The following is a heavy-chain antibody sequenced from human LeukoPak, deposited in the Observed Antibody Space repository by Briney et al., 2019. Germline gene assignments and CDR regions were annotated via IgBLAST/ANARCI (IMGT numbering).Heavy chain of an antibody. CDR1: GYTFTGYY. CDR2: INPNSGGT. V-gene: IGHV1-2*04. J-gene: IGHJ4*02. CDR3: ARSRHDYGDYYDY. Sequence: ASVKVSCKASGYTFTGYYMHWVRQAPGQGLEWMGWINPNSGGTNYAQKFQGWVTMTRDTSISTAYMELSWLRSDDTAVYYCARSRHDYGDYYDYWGQGTLVTVSS. D-gene: IGHD4-17*01.